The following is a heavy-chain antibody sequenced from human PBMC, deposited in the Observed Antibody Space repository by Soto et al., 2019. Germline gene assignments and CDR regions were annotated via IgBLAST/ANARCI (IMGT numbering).Heavy chain of an antibody. D-gene: IGHD3-16*01. CDR1: GFTFSTYA. CDR3: LKFFVAPGGSGGWPWPFDY. CDR2: ISGSGSTT. J-gene: IGHJ4*02. V-gene: IGHV3-23*01. Sequence: PGGFLRLSCAASGFTFSTYAMSWVRQAPGKGLEWVSAISGSGSTTYYADSVKGRFTISRDNSKNTLDLHMNSLRAEEAAKYYCLKFFVAPGGSGGWPWPFDYWGQGALVTVSS.